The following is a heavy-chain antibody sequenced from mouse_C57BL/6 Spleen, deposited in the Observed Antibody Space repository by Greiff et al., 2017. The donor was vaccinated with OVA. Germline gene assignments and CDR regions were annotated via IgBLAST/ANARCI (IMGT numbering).Heavy chain of an antibody. D-gene: IGHD2-5*01. Sequence: EVKLVESGGGLVKPGGSLKLSCAASGFTFSDYGMHWVRQAPEQGLEWVAYISSGSSTIYYADTVKGRFTISRDNATNTLFLQMTSLKSEGTAMYYCAGPPYYSNYGWYFDVWGTGTTVTVSA. CDR2: ISSGSSTI. J-gene: IGHJ1*03. V-gene: IGHV5-17*01. CDR3: AGPPYYSNYGWYFDV. CDR1: GFTFSDYG.